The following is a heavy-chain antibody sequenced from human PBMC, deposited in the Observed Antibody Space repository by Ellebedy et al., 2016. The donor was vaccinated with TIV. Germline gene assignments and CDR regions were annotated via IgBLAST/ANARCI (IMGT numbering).Heavy chain of an antibody. CDR1: GFTFSHFG. Sequence: GESLKISCEASGFTFSHFGMHWARQAPGKGLEWLALIWDDGTNDYYADSVQGRFTISRDNSKNTLYLQMNSLRAEDTAVYYCAKRERGISWYYFDYWGQGTLVTVSS. CDR2: IWDDGTND. J-gene: IGHJ4*02. V-gene: IGHV3-33*06. CDR3: AKRERGISWYYFDY. D-gene: IGHD1-14*01.